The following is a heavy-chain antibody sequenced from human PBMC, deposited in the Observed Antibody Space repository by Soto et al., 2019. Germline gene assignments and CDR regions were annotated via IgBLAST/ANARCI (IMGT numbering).Heavy chain of an antibody. CDR1: GGSISSGDYY. CDR3: ARGDIVVVQAGGYWFDP. J-gene: IGHJ5*02. D-gene: IGHD2-2*01. CDR2: IYYSGST. Sequence: SETLSLTCTVSGGSISSGDYYWSWIRQPPGKGLEWIGYIYYSGSTYYNPSLKSRVTISVDTSKNQFSLKLSSVTAADTAVYYCARGDIVVVQAGGYWFDPWGQGTLVTVSS. V-gene: IGHV4-30-4*01.